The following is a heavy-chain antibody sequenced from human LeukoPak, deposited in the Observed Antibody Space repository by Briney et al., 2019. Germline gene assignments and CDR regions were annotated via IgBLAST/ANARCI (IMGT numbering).Heavy chain of an antibody. J-gene: IGHJ6*03. Sequence: SVKVSCKASGGTFSSYAISWVRQAPGQGLEWMGRIIPIFGTANYAQKFQGRVTITTDESTSTAYMELSSLRSEDTAVYYCARESSSAGPYYYYYMDVWGKGTTVTVSS. V-gene: IGHV1-69*05. CDR3: ARESSSAGPYYYYYMDV. CDR1: GGTFSSYA. CDR2: IIPIFGTA. D-gene: IGHD6-6*01.